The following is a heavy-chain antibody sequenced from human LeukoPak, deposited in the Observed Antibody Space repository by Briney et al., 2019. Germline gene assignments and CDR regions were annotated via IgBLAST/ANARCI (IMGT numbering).Heavy chain of an antibody. Sequence: SVKVSCKASGGTFTTYSISWVRQAPGQGLEWMGNVIPVSGTTDYAQKFQGRVTITTDESTSTTYLELSSLRSDDTAVYYCAREDFTNYLNNAFDIWGQGTMVTVSS. J-gene: IGHJ3*02. CDR1: GGTFTTYS. CDR2: VIPVSGTT. D-gene: IGHD2-8*01. V-gene: IGHV1-69*05. CDR3: AREDFTNYLNNAFDI.